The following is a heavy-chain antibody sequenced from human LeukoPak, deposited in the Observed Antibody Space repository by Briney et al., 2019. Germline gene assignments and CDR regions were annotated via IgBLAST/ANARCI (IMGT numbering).Heavy chain of an antibody. CDR2: IIPIFGTA. D-gene: IGHD5-18*01. CDR1: GGTFSSYA. J-gene: IGHJ3*02. V-gene: IGHV1-69*13. Sequence: GASVKVSCKASGGTFSSYAISWVRQAPGQGLEWMGGIIPIFGTANYAQKFQGRVTITADESTSTAYMELSSLRSEDTAVYYCAEWGESYSYGQNPDAFDIWGQGTMVTVSS. CDR3: AEWGESYSYGQNPDAFDI.